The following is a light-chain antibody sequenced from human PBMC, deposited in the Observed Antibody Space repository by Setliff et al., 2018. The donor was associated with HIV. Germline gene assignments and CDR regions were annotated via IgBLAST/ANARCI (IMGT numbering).Light chain of an antibody. CDR3: SSYTSSSTPYV. CDR1: NSDVGGYNY. V-gene: IGLV2-14*01. CDR2: EVS. J-gene: IGLJ1*01. Sequence: QSVLTQPASVSGSPGQSITISCTGTNSDVGGYNYVSWYQQHPGKAPKLMIYEVSNRPSGVSNRFSGSKSGNTASLTISGLQAEDKADYYCSSYTSSSTPYVFGTGTKVPS.